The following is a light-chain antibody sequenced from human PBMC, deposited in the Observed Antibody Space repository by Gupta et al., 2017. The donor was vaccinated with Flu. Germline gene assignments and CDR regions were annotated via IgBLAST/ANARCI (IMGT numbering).Light chain of an antibody. CDR3: SSHAGRVTWV. CDR2: DVT. Sequence: QSAQTQPRSVSGSPGQSVTISCTGTINDVGASNRVSWYEQRPGKAPKLILYDVTERPAGVHDRFSGSKSGYTASLTISGLQADDEADYYCSSHAGRVTWVFGTGTTVTVL. V-gene: IGLV2-11*01. J-gene: IGLJ1*01. CDR1: INDVGASNR.